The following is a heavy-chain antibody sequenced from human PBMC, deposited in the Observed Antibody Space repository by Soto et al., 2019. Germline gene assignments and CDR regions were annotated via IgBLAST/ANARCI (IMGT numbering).Heavy chain of an antibody. V-gene: IGHV4-59*01. CDR3: ARMGSGSYYTGIIDY. CDR1: GGSISSYY. CDR2: IYYSGST. D-gene: IGHD3-10*01. J-gene: IGHJ4*02. Sequence: QVQLQESGPGLVKPSETLSLTCTVSGGSISSYYWSWIRQPPGKGLEWIGYIYYSGSTNYNPSLKSRVTISVDTSKNQFPLKLSSVTAADTAVYYCARMGSGSYYTGIIDYWVQGTLVTVSS.